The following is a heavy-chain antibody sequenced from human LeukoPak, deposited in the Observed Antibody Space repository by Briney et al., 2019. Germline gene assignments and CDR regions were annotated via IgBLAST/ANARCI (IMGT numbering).Heavy chain of an antibody. V-gene: IGHV4-4*02. D-gene: IGHD6-13*01. J-gene: IGHJ4*02. CDR1: GGSISSSNW. CDR2: IYHSGST. CDR3: ARVSAAAGLYCFDY. Sequence: SETLSLTCAVSGGSISSSNWWSWVRQPPGKGLEWIGEIYHSGSTNYNPSLKSRVTISVDKSKNQFSLKLSSVTAADTAVYYCARVSAAAGLYCFDYWGQGTLVTVSS.